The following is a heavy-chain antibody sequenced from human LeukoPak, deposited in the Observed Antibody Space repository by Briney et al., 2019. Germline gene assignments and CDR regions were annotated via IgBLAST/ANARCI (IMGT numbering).Heavy chain of an antibody. CDR1: GGSISSYY. CDR2: IYTSGST. CDR3: ARGRQWLDPVGDVYCFDY. Sequence: PSETLSLTCTVSGGSISSYYWSWIRQPAGKGLEWIGRIYTSGSTNYNPSLKSRVTMSVDTSKNQFSLKLSSVTAADTAVYYCARGRQWLDPVGDVYCFDYWGQGTLVTVSS. D-gene: IGHD6-19*01. J-gene: IGHJ4*02. V-gene: IGHV4-4*07.